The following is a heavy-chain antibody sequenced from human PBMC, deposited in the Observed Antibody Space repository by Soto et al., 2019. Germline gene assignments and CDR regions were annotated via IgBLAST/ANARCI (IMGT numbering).Heavy chain of an antibody. CDR3: TKVSSGWFDP. J-gene: IGHJ5*02. Sequence: ETLSLTCTVSGGSISSSGFSRGWVRQPPGKGLEWIGCAYYSGNTYYNPSLKSRVTISVDTSGNQFSLRLNSVTAADTAVYYCTKVSSGWFDPWGQGTLVTISS. CDR2: AYYSGNT. D-gene: IGHD2-8*01. CDR1: GGSISSSGFS. V-gene: IGHV4-39*01.